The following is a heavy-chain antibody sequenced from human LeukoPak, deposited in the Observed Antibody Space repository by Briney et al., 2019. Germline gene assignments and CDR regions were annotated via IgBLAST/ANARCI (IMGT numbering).Heavy chain of an antibody. Sequence: ASVKVSCKASLYTFTGYYMHWVRQATGQGIEWMGWINPNSGGTNYAQKFQGRVTMTRDTSISTAYMELSRLRSDDTAVYYCAREMTYYDILTGGGWFDPWGQGTLVTVSS. V-gene: IGHV1-2*02. J-gene: IGHJ5*02. CDR3: AREMTYYDILTGGGWFDP. CDR2: INPNSGGT. CDR1: LYTFTGYY. D-gene: IGHD3-9*01.